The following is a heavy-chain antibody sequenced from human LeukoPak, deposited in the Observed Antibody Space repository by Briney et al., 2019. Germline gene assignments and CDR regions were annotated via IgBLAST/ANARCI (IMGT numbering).Heavy chain of an antibody. Sequence: SVKVSCKASGGTFSSYAISWVRQAPGQGLEWMGRINPIFGTANYAQKFQGRVTITTDASTSTAYMELSSLRSEDTAVYYWARETYYDILTGYADFDYWGQGTLVTVSS. V-gene: IGHV1-69*05. CDR3: ARETYYDILTGYADFDY. D-gene: IGHD3-9*01. CDR1: GGTFSSYA. J-gene: IGHJ4*02. CDR2: INPIFGTA.